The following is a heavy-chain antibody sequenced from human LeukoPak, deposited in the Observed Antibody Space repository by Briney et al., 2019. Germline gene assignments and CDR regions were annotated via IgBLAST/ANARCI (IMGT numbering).Heavy chain of an antibody. CDR2: LSGNAGRP. D-gene: IGHD1-26*01. J-gene: IGHJ6*02. V-gene: IGHV3-23*01. Sequence: GGSLRLSCAASGFTFISYAMSWVRQAPGKGLEWVSSLSGNAGRPYYADSVKGRFTISRDNSKDTLYLQMNSLRAEDTAVYYCAKDHRDSGNYYYYYGLDVWGQGTMVTVSS. CDR1: GFTFISYA. CDR3: AKDHRDSGNYYYYYGLDV.